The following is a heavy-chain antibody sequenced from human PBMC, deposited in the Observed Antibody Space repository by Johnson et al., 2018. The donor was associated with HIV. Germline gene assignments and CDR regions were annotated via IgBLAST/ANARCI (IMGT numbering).Heavy chain of an antibody. D-gene: IGHD4-23*01. CDR2: INWNGDTT. Sequence: VQLVESGGGVVQPGRSLRLSCAASGFTFSSYWMSWVRQAPGKGLEWVSGINWNGDTTAYADSVKGRFTISRDNAKNSLYLQMNSLRAEDTALYYCARALGTAVGAFDIWGQGTMVTVSS. CDR3: ARALGTAVGAFDI. J-gene: IGHJ3*02. V-gene: IGHV3-20*04. CDR1: GFTFSSYW.